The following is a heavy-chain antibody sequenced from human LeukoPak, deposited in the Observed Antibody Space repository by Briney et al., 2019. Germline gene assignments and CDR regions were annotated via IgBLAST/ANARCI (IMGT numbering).Heavy chain of an antibody. Sequence: GASVKVSCKASGYTFTGYYMHWVRQAPGQGLEWMGWISPNSGGTNYAQKFQGRVTMTRDTSISTAYMELSRLRSDDTAVYYCARSAIAVAGSWFDPWGQGTLVTVSS. CDR3: ARSAIAVAGSWFDP. J-gene: IGHJ5*02. CDR1: GYTFTGYY. CDR2: ISPNSGGT. V-gene: IGHV1-2*02. D-gene: IGHD6-19*01.